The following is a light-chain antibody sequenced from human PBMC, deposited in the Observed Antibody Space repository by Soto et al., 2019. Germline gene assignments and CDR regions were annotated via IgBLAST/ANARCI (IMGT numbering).Light chain of an antibody. Sequence: EIVMTQSPATLSVSPGERATLSCRASQSVGSDLAWYQQKPGQAPRLLVFGASSRATGVPDRFSGSGSGTDFTLTISGLEPEDFALYYCQQYHNSPLTFGQGTKVDIK. CDR2: GAS. V-gene: IGKV3D-15*01. CDR3: QQYHNSPLT. J-gene: IGKJ1*01. CDR1: QSVGSD.